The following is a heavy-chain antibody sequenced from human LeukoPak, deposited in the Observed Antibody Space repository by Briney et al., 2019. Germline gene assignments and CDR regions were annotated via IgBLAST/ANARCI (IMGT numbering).Heavy chain of an antibody. CDR1: GDSLSSSIHC. V-gene: IGHV4-39*01. J-gene: IGHJ4*02. D-gene: IGHD5-18*01. CDR2: IFYGGRT. Sequence: SETLSLTCTVSGDSLSSSIHCWAWIRQPPGKGLEWIGSIFYGGRTYYNPSLKSRVTISTDTSKNQFSLALTSVTAADTAVYYGARPLVGTARINWGQGTLVTVSS. CDR3: ARPLVGTARIN.